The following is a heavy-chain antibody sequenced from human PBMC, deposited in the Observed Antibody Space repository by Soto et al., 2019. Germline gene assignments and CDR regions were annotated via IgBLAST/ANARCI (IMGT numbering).Heavy chain of an antibody. CDR1: GYSFTSHY. V-gene: IGHV1-46*03. CDR2: IYPGGVNI. Sequence: QVQLVQSGAEVKKPGASVKVSCKAIGYSFTSHYMHWVRQAPGQGLEWMGTIYPGGVNIGYAQKFQGRVTLAXXXSXXTAYIEFNILTSKAVAVYDCARDQSSHDLVWWFDPWGQGTLVTVSS. CDR3: ARDQSSHDLVWWFDP. J-gene: IGHJ5*02. D-gene: IGHD3-16*01.